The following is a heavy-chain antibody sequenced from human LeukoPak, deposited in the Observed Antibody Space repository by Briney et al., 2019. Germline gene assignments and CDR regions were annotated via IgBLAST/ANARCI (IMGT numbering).Heavy chain of an antibody. CDR3: ARDLEGGYDSDY. J-gene: IGHJ4*02. V-gene: IGHV4-59*01. D-gene: IGHD5-12*01. Sequence: SETLSLTCTVSGGSISSYYWSWIWQPPGKGLEWIGYIYYSGSTNYNPSLKSRVTISVDTSKNQFSLKLSSVTAADTAVYYCARDLEGGYDSDYWGQGTLVTVSS. CDR2: IYYSGST. CDR1: GGSISSYY.